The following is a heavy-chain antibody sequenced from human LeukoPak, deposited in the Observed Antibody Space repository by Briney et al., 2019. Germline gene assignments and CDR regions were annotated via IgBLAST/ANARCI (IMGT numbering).Heavy chain of an antibody. Sequence: SETLSLTCAVYGGSFSGYYWNWIRQPPGKGLEWIGEINHSGSTYYNPSLKSQITISVDTSSNQFSLRLSSVTAADTAVYYCARAINIRGDSSSWYWFDPWGQGTLVTVSS. CDR3: ARAINIRGDSSSWYWFDP. CDR1: GGSFSGYY. D-gene: IGHD6-13*01. V-gene: IGHV4-34*01. CDR2: INHSGST. J-gene: IGHJ5*02.